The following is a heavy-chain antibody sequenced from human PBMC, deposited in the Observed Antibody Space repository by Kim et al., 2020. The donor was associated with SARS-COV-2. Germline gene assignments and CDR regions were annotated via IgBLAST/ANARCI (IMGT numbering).Heavy chain of an antibody. CDR3: ARDEYFGRSEH. CDR1: GFTFSQFW. CDR2: IHGDESTK. Sequence: GGSLRLSCVASGFTFSQFWMAWVRQAPGKGLEWVANIHGDESTKNYVDSAKGRFTVSRDNAKNLLYLQMTSLRVEDTAVYYCARDEYFGRSEHWGQGTLVTVSS. V-gene: IGHV3-7*01. J-gene: IGHJ1*01. D-gene: IGHD3-10*01.